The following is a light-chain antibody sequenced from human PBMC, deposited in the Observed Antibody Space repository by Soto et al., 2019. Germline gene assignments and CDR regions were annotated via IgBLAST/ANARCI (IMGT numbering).Light chain of an antibody. V-gene: IGKV1-5*03. CDR2: KAS. CDR1: QSISSW. CDR3: QQYNSYSPWT. Sequence: DIQMTQSPSTLSASVGYRVTITCRASQSISSWLAWYQQKPGKAPKLLIYKASSLESGVPSRFSGSGSGTEFTLTISSLQPDDFATYYCQQYNSYSPWTFGQGTTGDIK. J-gene: IGKJ1*01.